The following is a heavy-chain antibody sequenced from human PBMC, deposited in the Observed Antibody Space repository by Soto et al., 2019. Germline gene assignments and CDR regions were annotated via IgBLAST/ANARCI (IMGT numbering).Heavy chain of an antibody. CDR3: ARGLVLWFGELSRRGGYYYYMDV. V-gene: IGHV4-34*01. Sequence: QVQLQQWGAGLLKPSETLSLTCAVYGGSLSGYQWSWIRQTPGKGLEWIGEINDSGNINYNPSLKSRVTILLDTPRKQITLNLSAVTAADPAVDYFARGLVLWFGELSRRGGYYYYMDVWGKGTTVAVSS. CDR2: INDSGNI. D-gene: IGHD3-10*01. J-gene: IGHJ6*03. CDR1: GGSLSGYQ.